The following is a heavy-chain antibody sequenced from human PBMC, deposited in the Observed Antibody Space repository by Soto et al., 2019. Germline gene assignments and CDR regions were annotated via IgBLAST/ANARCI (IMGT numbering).Heavy chain of an antibody. V-gene: IGHV3-33*01. CDR2: IWDDGSKK. D-gene: IGHD1-26*01. Sequence: QVQLVESGGGVVQPGRSLRLSCAASGFTFSSYGMQWVRQAPGKGVGWLAGIWDDGSKKYYADSVKCRFTISRDNSRNSLYQQMNSLSTEDTAVYECDRSGWELPFAYWGQGTLVTVSS. CDR1: GFTFSSYG. J-gene: IGHJ4*02. CDR3: DRSGWELPFAY.